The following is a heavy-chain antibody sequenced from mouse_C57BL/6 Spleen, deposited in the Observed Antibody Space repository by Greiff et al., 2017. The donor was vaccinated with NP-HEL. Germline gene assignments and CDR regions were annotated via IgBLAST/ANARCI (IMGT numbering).Heavy chain of an antibody. D-gene: IGHD1-1*01. J-gene: IGHJ2*01. CDR2: IDPSDSYT. Sequence: QVQLQQPGAELVKPGASVKLSCKASGYTFTSYWMQWVKQRPGQGLEWIGEIDPSDSYTNYNQKFKGKATLTVDTSSSTAYMQLSSLTSEDSAVYYCARDPPDYYGSRGGYFDYWGQGTTLTVSS. CDR3: ARDPPDYYGSRGGYFDY. CDR1: GYTFTSYW. V-gene: IGHV1-50*01.